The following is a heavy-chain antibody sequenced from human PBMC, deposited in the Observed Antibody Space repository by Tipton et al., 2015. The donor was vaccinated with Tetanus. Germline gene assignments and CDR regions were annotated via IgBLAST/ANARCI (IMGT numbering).Heavy chain of an antibody. D-gene: IGHD6-19*01. J-gene: IGHJ3*02. CDR2: VHYSGST. CDR1: GGSISSYY. CDR3: ARIGWLQQNKPAFDI. V-gene: IGHV4-59*01. Sequence: TLSLTCTVSGGSISSYYWTWIRQPPGRGLEWIGYVHYSGSTNYSPSLRSRVTISVDTSKNQFSLKLSSVTAADTAVYYCARIGWLQQNKPAFDIWGQGTVVTVSS.